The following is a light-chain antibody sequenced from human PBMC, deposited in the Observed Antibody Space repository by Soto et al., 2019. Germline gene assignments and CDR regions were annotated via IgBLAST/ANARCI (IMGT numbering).Light chain of an antibody. CDR2: GAS. CDR1: QSVTSNY. V-gene: IGKV3-20*01. J-gene: IGKJ1*01. Sequence: PREIATLACRASQSVTSNYLAWYQQKPGQAPRLLIFGASGRATGIPDRFSGSASGTDFTLTISRLETEDFAVYYCQLYGPSLTWTFGQGTKVDIK. CDR3: QLYGPSLTWT.